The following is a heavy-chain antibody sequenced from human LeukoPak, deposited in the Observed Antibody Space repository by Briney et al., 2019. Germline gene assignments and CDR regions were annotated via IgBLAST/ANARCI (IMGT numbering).Heavy chain of an antibody. CDR3: ARDRARYCTNGVCYRPYYFDY. Sequence: ASVKVSCKASGYTFTSYYMHWVRQAPGQGLEWMGIINPSGGSTSYAQKFRGRVTMTRDMSTSTVYMELSSLRSEDTAVYYCARDRARYCTNGVCYRPYYFDYWGQGTLVTVSS. J-gene: IGHJ4*02. D-gene: IGHD2-8*01. CDR2: INPSGGST. CDR1: GYTFTSYY. V-gene: IGHV1-46*01.